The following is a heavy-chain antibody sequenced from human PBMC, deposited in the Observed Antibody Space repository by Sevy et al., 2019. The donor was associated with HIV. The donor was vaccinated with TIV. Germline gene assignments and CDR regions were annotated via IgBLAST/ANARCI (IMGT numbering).Heavy chain of an antibody. CDR3: ARTRRNYYDSSGYLDAFDI. D-gene: IGHD3-22*01. CDR1: GFTFSSYA. Sequence: GGSLRLSCAASGFTFSSYAMHWVRQAPGKGLEWVAVISYDGSNKYYADSVKGRFTISRDNSKNTLYLQMNSLRAEDTAVYYCARTRRNYYDSSGYLDAFDIWGQGTMVTVSS. CDR2: ISYDGSNK. V-gene: IGHV3-30-3*01. J-gene: IGHJ3*02.